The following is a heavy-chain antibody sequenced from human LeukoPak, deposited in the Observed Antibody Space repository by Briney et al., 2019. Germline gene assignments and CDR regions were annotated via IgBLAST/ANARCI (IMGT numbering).Heavy chain of an antibody. CDR2: IHSADPNT. CDR1: GYSFTNYW. CDR3: AGARHGDYRWDY. V-gene: IGHV5-51*01. D-gene: IGHD4-17*01. Sequence: GESLKISCKDSGYSFTNYWIGWERQMPGKGLEWMGIIHSADPNTKYSPSFQGQVTISADKSISIAYLQWSGLKASDTAMYYCAGARHGDYRWDYWGQGTLVTVSS. J-gene: IGHJ4*02.